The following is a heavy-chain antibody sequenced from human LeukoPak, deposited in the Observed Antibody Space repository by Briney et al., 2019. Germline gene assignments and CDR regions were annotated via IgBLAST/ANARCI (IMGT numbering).Heavy chain of an antibody. D-gene: IGHD6-19*01. CDR2: IYYSGST. CDR3: ARVGYSSGWHLDY. J-gene: IGHJ4*02. CDR1: GGSISSYY. V-gene: IGHV4-59*01. Sequence: SETLSLTCTVSGGSISSYYWSWIRQPPGKGLEWIGYIYYSGSTNYNPSLKSRVTISVDTSKNQFSLKLSSVTAADTAVYYCARVGYSSGWHLDYWGQGTLVTVSS.